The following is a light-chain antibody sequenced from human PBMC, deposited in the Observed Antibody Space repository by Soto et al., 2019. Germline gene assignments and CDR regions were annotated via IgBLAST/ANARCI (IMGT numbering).Light chain of an antibody. J-gene: IGLJ2*01. CDR3: QSYDNSLSGSGV. Sequence: QSVLTQPPSVSGAPGQRVTISCTGSRSNIGAGYDVYWYQQFPGTPPRLLIYGNSNRPSGVPDRFSGSKSGTSASLAITDLQAEDEGDYYCQSYDNSLSGSGVFGGGTKVTVL. V-gene: IGLV1-40*01. CDR1: RSNIGAGYD. CDR2: GNS.